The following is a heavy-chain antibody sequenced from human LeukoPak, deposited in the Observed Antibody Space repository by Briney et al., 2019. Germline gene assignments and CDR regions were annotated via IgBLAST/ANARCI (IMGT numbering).Heavy chain of an antibody. CDR1: GFSFSAYA. Sequence: GGSLRLSCTASGFSFSAYAMMWIRQAPGKGPEWVSAIRGSGVNTYYADSVKGRFTISRDNSKYTLFLQMNSLRAEDTAVYYCARDPNGDYIGAFDMWGPGTMVTVSS. D-gene: IGHD4-17*01. CDR2: IRGSGVNT. J-gene: IGHJ3*02. CDR3: ARDPNGDYIGAFDM. V-gene: IGHV3-23*01.